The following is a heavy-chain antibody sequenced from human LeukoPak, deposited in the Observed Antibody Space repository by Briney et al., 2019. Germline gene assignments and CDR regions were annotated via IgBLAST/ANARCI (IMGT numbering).Heavy chain of an antibody. J-gene: IGHJ3*02. D-gene: IGHD3-10*01. CDR1: GFTFSSYG. Sequence: GGSLRLSCAASGFTFSSYGMHWVRQAPGKGLEWVANIKQDGSEKYYVDSVKGRFTISRDNAKNSLYLQMNSLRAEDTAVYYCASGSGSYYNLGDDAFDIWGQGTMVTVSS. CDR3: ASGSGSYYNLGDDAFDI. CDR2: IKQDGSEK. V-gene: IGHV3-7*02.